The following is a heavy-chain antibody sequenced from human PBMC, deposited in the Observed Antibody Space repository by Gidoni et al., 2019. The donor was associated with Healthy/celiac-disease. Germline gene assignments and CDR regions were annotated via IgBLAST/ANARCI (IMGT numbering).Heavy chain of an antibody. Sequence: EVQLVESGGGLVQPGGSLKLSGADSGFSFSGSALHWVRQASGKGLEWVGRIRSKANSYATAYAASVKGRFTISRDYSKNTAYLQMNSLKTEDTAVYYCTRPDSSGWYGVEYWYFDLWGRGTLVTVSS. D-gene: IGHD6-19*01. J-gene: IGHJ2*01. CDR2: IRSKANSYAT. V-gene: IGHV3-73*02. CDR1: GFSFSGSA. CDR3: TRPDSSGWYGVEYWYFDL.